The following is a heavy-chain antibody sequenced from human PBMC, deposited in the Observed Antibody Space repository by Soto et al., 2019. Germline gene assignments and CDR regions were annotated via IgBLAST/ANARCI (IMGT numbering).Heavy chain of an antibody. CDR3: ARVGSKIGGAATGLFDY. J-gene: IGHJ4*02. CDR2: ISAYNGNT. V-gene: IGHV1-18*01. D-gene: IGHD1-26*01. CDR1: GYTFTSYG. Sequence: QVQLVQSGAEVKKPGASVKVSCKASGYTFTSYGISWVRQAPGQGLEWMGWISAYNGNTNYAQKLQGRVTMTTDTPPSIAYMELRSLRSDDTAVYYCARVGSKIGGAATGLFDYWGQGTLVTVSS.